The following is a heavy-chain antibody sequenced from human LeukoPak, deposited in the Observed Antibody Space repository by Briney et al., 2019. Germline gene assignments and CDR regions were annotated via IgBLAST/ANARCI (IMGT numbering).Heavy chain of an antibody. D-gene: IGHD3-10*02. CDR3: AREAPNTMWNFDAFDI. CDR2: ISGSSSTI. V-gene: IGHV3-48*01. Sequence: GGSLRLSCAASGFTFSSYSMNWVRQAPGKGLEWVSYISGSSSTIYYADSVKGRFTISRDNAKNSLYLQMNSLRAEDTAVYYCAREAPNTMWNFDAFDIWGQGTMVTVSS. J-gene: IGHJ3*02. CDR1: GFTFSSYS.